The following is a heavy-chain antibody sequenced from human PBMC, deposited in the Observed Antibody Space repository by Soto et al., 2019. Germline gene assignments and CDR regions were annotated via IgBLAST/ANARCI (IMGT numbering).Heavy chain of an antibody. CDR3: ARDSISIAAAGISWFDP. D-gene: IGHD6-13*01. Sequence: ASVKVSCKASGGTFSSYAISWVRQAPGQGLEWMGGIIPIFGTANYAQKFQGRVTITADESTSTAYMELSSLRSEDTAVYYCARDSISIAAAGISWFDPWGQGTLVTVSS. V-gene: IGHV1-69*13. CDR1: GGTFSSYA. J-gene: IGHJ5*02. CDR2: IIPIFGTA.